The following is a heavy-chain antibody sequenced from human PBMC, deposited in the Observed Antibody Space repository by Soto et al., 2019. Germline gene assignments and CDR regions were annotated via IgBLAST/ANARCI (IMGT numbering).Heavy chain of an antibody. CDR3: AGDRDYCGGDCYLFDY. CDR1: GGTFSSYA. CDR2: IIPIVGTA. D-gene: IGHD2-21*02. J-gene: IGHJ4*02. Sequence: QVQLVQSGAEVKKPGSSVKVSCKASGGTFSSYAISWVRQAPGQGLVWMGGIIPIVGTANYAQKFQGRGTSAADDSTSTGYMELSSLRTEGTPVYYCAGDRDYCGGDCYLFDYSGQATLVTVSS. V-gene: IGHV1-69*01.